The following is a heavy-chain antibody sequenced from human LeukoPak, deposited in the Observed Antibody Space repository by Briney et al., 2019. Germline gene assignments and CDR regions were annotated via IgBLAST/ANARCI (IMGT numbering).Heavy chain of an antibody. D-gene: IGHD2-2*01. V-gene: IGHV1-69*13. CDR2: IIPIFGTA. CDR1: GGTFSSYA. Sequence: ASVKVSCKASGGTFSSYAISWVRQAPGQGLEWMGGIIPIFGTANYAQKFQGRVTITADESTSTAYMELSSLRSEDTAVYYCARGPDIVVVPAATDYYYMDVWGKGTTVTVSS. CDR3: ARGPDIVVVPAATDYYYMDV. J-gene: IGHJ6*03.